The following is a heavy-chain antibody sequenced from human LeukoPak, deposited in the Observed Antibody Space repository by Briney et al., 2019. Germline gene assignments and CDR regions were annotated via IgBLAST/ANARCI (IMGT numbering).Heavy chain of an antibody. CDR1: GFTFSSYG. Sequence: GGSLRLSCAASGFTFSSYGMHWVRQAPGKGLEWVAVIWYDGSNKYYADSVKGRFTISRDNSKNTLYLQMNSLRAEDTAVYYCAREGSSGWEFDYWGQGTLVTVSS. D-gene: IGHD6-19*01. CDR3: AREGSSGWEFDY. V-gene: IGHV3-33*01. CDR2: IWYDGSNK. J-gene: IGHJ4*02.